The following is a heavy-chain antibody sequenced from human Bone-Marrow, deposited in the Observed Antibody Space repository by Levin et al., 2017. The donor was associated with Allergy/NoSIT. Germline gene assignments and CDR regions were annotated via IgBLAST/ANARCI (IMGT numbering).Heavy chain of an antibody. CDR3: ARTAYSSSYYYYYGMDV. CDR2: IIPIFGTA. J-gene: IGHJ6*02. CDR1: GGTFSSYA. V-gene: IGHV1-69*13. Sequence: SVKVSCKASGGTFSSYAISWVRQAPGQGLEWMGGIIPIFGTANYAQKFQGRVTITADESTSTAYMELSSLRSEDTAVYYCARTAYSSSYYYYYGMDVWGQGTTVTVSS. D-gene: IGHD6-6*01.